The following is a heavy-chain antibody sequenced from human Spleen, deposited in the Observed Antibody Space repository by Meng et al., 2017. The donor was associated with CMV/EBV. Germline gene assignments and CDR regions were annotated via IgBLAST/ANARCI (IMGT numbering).Heavy chain of an antibody. CDR2: TNYDESGT. J-gene: IGHJ4*02. D-gene: IGHD4-23*01. Sequence: GESLKISCAASGFTFSSYWMHWVRQAPGKGLVWVSRTNYDESGTTYADSVRGRFSISRDNAKHTVYLQMNSLRAEDTAVYYCARGATVVNTDYWGQGTLVTVSS. CDR1: GFTFSSYW. CDR3: ARGATVVNTDY. V-gene: IGHV3-74*01.